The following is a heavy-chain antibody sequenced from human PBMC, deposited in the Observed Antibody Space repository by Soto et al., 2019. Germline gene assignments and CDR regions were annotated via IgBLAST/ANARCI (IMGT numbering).Heavy chain of an antibody. J-gene: IGHJ4*02. CDR2: ISGSGSDT. CDR3: SKDSPGRFNY. V-gene: IGHV3-23*01. CDR1: RFTFINYL. Sequence: PGGSLRLSCAASRFTFINYLLTWVRQAPGKGLEWVSSISGSGSDTYYADSVKGRFTISRDNSKHTLYLQMNSLRAEDTAVYYCSKDSPGRFNYWGQGTLVTVSS.